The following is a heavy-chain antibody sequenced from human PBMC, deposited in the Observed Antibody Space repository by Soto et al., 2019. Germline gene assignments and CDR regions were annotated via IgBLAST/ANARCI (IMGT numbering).Heavy chain of an antibody. V-gene: IGHV1-2*04. CDR2: INPNRGGT. D-gene: IGHD7-27*01. CDR1: GYTFTGYY. Sequence: ASVKVSCKASGYTFTGYYMHWVRQAPGQGLEWMGWINPNRGGTNYAQKFQGWVTMTRDTSISTSYMELSMLRSDDTAVYYCARDRGGTGSNDAFDIWGQGTMVTVSS. J-gene: IGHJ3*02. CDR3: ARDRGGTGSNDAFDI.